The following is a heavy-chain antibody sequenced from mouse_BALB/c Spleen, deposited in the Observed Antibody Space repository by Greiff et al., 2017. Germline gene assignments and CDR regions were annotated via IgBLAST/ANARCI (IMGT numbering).Heavy chain of an antibody. D-gene: IGHD2-1*01. Sequence: DVKLQESGPSLVKPSQTLSLTCSVTGDSITSGYWNWIRKFPGNKLEYMGYISYSGSTYYNPSLKSRISITRDTSKNQYYLQLNSVTTEDTATYYCASIYYGNPYWYFDVWGAGTTVTVSS. CDR2: ISYSGST. CDR1: GDSITSGY. V-gene: IGHV3-8*02. J-gene: IGHJ1*01. CDR3: ASIYYGNPYWYFDV.